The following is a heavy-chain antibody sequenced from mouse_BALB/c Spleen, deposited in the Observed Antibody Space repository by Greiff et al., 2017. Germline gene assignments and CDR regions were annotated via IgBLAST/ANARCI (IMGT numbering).Heavy chain of an antibody. J-gene: IGHJ3*01. D-gene: IGHD4-1*01. V-gene: IGHV1-54*01. Sequence: VQRVESGAELVRPGTSVKVSCKASGYAFTNYLIEWVKQRPGQGLEWIGVINPGSGGTNYNEKFKGKATLTADKSSSTAYMQLSSLTSDDSAVYFCARSGNAESWFAYWGQGTLVTVSA. CDR1: GYAFTNYL. CDR3: ARSGNAESWFAY. CDR2: INPGSGGT.